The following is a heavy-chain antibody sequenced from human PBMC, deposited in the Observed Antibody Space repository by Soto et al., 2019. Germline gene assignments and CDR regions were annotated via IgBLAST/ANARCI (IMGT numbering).Heavy chain of an antibody. V-gene: IGHV3-13*04. D-gene: IGHD6-13*01. CDR3: AREAAAGTGGHYCGMDV. J-gene: IGHJ6*02. CDR1: GFTFSSYD. Sequence: EVQLVESGGGLVQPGGSLRLSCAASGFTFSSYDMHWVRQATGKGLEWVSAIGTAGDTYYPGSVKGRFTISRENAKNSLHLQMNSLRAGDTAVYYCAREAAAGTGGHYCGMDVWGQGTTVTVSS. CDR2: IGTAGDT.